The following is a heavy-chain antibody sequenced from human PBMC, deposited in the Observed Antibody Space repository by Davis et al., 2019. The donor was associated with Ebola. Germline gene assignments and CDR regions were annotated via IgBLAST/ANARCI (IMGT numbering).Heavy chain of an antibody. CDR2: ISGSGGST. CDR1: VITFSSYA. D-gene: IGHD3-3*01. J-gene: IGHJ6*04. V-gene: IGHV3-23*01. Sequence: GGSLRLSCTDSVITFSSYAMTWVRQAPGKGLEWVSVISGSGGSTYYADSVKGRFTISRDNSKKTLYLQMNSLRAGDTAVYYCAKNGLSFGVVKYHYGMDVWGKGTTVTVSS. CDR3: AKNGLSFGVVKYHYGMDV.